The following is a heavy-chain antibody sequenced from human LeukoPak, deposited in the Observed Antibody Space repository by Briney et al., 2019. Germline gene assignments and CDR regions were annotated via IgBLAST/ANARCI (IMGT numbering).Heavy chain of an antibody. CDR2: IDWDDDK. CDR3: ARITAYGEDWYFDL. Sequence: ESGPALVKPTQTLTLTCTFSGLSLRTSGMCVSWIRQPPGKDLEWLSRIDWDDDKYYSTSLKTRLTISKDTPKNQVVLTMTNMDPVDTATYYCARITAYGEDWYFDLWGRGTLVTVSS. V-gene: IGHV2-70*11. J-gene: IGHJ2*01. CDR1: GLSLRTSGMC. D-gene: IGHD4-17*01.